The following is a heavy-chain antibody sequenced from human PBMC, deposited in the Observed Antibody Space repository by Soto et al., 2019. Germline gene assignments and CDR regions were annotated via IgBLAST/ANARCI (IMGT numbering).Heavy chain of an antibody. CDR3: AREYSSSWFRFDY. D-gene: IGHD6-13*01. J-gene: IGHJ4*02. Sequence: SETLSLTCTVSGGSISSAYEYWSWIRQPPGKGLEWIGYIYYGGSTHYNPSLKSRVIISVDTSKNQFSLKLNSVTAADTAVYYCAREYSSSWFRFDYWGQGTLVTVSS. CDR1: GGSISSAYEY. CDR2: IYYGGST. V-gene: IGHV4-30-4*01.